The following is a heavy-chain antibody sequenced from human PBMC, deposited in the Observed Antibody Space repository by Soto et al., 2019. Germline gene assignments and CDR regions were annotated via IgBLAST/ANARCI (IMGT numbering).Heavy chain of an antibody. CDR3: AKDSQRITMIVVVHNLIDY. CDR1: GFTFSSYA. J-gene: IGHJ4*02. V-gene: IGHV3-23*01. CDR2: ISGSGGST. Sequence: GGSLRLSCAASGFTFSSYAMSWVRQAPGKGLEWVSAISGSGGSTYYADSVKGRFTISRDNSKNTLYLQMNSLRAEATAVYYCAKDSQRITMIVVVHNLIDYWGQGTLVTVSS. D-gene: IGHD3-22*01.